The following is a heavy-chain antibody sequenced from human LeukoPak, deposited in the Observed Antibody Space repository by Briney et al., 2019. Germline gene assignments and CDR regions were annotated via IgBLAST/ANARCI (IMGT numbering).Heavy chain of an antibody. CDR1: GFTFSSYG. CDR2: IWYDGSNK. V-gene: IGHV3-33*01. Sequence: PGGSLRLSCAASGFTFSSYGMHWVRQAPGKGLEWAAVIWYDGSNKYYADSVKGRFTISRDNSKNTLYLQMNSLRAEDTAVYYCARAVLLWFGWFDPWGQGTLVTVSS. D-gene: IGHD3-10*01. J-gene: IGHJ5*02. CDR3: ARAVLLWFGWFDP.